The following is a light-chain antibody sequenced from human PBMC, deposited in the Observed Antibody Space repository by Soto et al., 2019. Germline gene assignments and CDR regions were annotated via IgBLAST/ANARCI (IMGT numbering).Light chain of an antibody. CDR2: KAS. Sequence: DIQMTQSPSTLSASVGDRVTITCRASQSISSWLAWYQQKPGKAPKLLIYKASGLESGVPSRFSGSGSVTDFTLTISSLQPDDFATYYCQQFNSFPLTFGGGTKVEIK. CDR1: QSISSW. V-gene: IGKV1-5*03. CDR3: QQFNSFPLT. J-gene: IGKJ4*01.